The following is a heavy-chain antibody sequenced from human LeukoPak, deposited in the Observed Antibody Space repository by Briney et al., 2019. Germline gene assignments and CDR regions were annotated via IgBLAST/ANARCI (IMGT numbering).Heavy chain of an antibody. CDR2: ISGSGGST. Sequence: GGSLRLSCAASGFTFSSYAMSWVRQAPGKGPEWVSAISGSGGSTYYADSVKGRFTISRDNSKNTLYLQMNSLRAEDTAVYYCAKDDLAGGWYHFFDYWGQGTLVTVSS. D-gene: IGHD6-19*01. CDR1: GFTFSSYA. CDR3: AKDDLAGGWYHFFDY. J-gene: IGHJ4*02. V-gene: IGHV3-23*01.